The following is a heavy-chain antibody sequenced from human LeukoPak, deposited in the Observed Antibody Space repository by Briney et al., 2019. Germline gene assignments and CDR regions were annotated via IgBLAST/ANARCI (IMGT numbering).Heavy chain of an antibody. V-gene: IGHV1-2*02. CDR1: GYTFIGNY. J-gene: IGHJ4*02. D-gene: IGHD1-1*01. CDR2: INPNSGGT. CDR3: AREYATGTHSTHYFDY. Sequence: ASVKVSCKASGYTFIGNYMHWVRQAPGQGLEWMGWINPNSGGTNYAQKFQGRVTMTRDTSISTAYMELSRLRSDDTAVYYCAREYATGTHSTHYFDYWGQGTLVTVSS.